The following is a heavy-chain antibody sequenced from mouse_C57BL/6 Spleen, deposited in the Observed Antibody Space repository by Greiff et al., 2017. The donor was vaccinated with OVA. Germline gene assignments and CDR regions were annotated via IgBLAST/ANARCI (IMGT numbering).Heavy chain of an antibody. V-gene: IGHV1-15*01. D-gene: IGHD1-1*02. CDR3: TRRLSQDGLWEDY. CDR1: GYTFTDYE. J-gene: IGHJ4*01. CDR2: IDPETGGT. Sequence: QVQLKQSGAELVRPGASVTLSCKASGYTFTDYEMHWVKQTPVHGLEWIGAIDPETGGTAYNQKFKGKAILTADKSSSTAYMERRSLTSEDSAVYYCTRRLSQDGLWEDYWGQGTSVTVSS.